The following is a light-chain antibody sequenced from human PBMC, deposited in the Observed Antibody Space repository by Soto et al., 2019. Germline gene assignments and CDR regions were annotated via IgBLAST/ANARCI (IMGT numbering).Light chain of an antibody. Sequence: QSVLTQPPSVSEAPRQRVTISCSGSSSNIGNNAVNWYQQLPGQAPKIVIYSNNQRPSGVPDRFSGSKSGTSASLAISGLQSEDEADYYCAAWDDSLNGPVFGGGTKLTVL. J-gene: IGLJ2*01. CDR1: SSNIGNNA. V-gene: IGLV1-36*01. CDR3: AAWDDSLNGPV. CDR2: SNN.